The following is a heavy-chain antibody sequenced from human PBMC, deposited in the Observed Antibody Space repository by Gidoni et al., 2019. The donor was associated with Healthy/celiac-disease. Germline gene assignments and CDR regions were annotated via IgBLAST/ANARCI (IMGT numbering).Heavy chain of an antibody. D-gene: IGHD2-21*02. Sequence: QLQLQESGPGLVKPSETLSLTCTVSGGSISSSSYYWGWIRQPPGKGLEWIGSIYYSGSTYYNPSLKSRVTISVDTSKNQFSLKLSSVTAADTAVYYCARHIHNIVVVTATPVTRIGIWFDPWGQGTLVTVSS. CDR3: ARHIHNIVVVTATPVTRIGIWFDP. CDR2: IYYSGST. J-gene: IGHJ5*02. CDR1: GGSISSSSYY. V-gene: IGHV4-39*01.